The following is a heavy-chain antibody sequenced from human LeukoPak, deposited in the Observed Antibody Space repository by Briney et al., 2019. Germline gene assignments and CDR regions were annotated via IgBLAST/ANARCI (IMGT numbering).Heavy chain of an antibody. CDR3: ASPPGIAAAGLFDY. CDR1: GGSISSSSYY. J-gene: IGHJ4*02. V-gene: IGHV4-39*01. CDR2: IYYSGST. D-gene: IGHD6-13*01. Sequence: PSETLSLTCTVSGGSISSSSYYWGWIRQPPGKGLEWFGSIYYSGSTYYNPSLKSRVTISVDTSKNQFSLKLSSVTAADTAVYYCASPPGIAAAGLFDYWGQGTLVTVSS.